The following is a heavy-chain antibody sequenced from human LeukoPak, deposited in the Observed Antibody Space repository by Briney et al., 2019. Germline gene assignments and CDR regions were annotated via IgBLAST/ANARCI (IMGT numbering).Heavy chain of an antibody. CDR2: ISWNSGSI. Sequence: GGSLRLSCAASGFTFDDYAMHWVRQARGKGLEWVSGISWNSGSIGYAESVKGRFTISRDNAKNSLYLQMNSLRAEDMALYYCAKGADFWSRYLDYWGQGTLVTVSS. CDR3: AKGADFWSRYLDY. V-gene: IGHV3-9*03. J-gene: IGHJ4*02. CDR1: GFTFDDYA. D-gene: IGHD3-3*01.